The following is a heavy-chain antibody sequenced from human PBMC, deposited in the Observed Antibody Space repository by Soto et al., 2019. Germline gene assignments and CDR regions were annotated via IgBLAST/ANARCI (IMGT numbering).Heavy chain of an antibody. D-gene: IGHD4-17*01. J-gene: IGHJ5*02. CDR3: ARDGPDGDYVWFDP. Sequence: GASVKVSCKASGGTFSSYAISWVRQAPGQGLEWMGGIIPIFGTANYAQKFQGRVTITADKSTSTAYMELSSLRSEDTAVYYCARDGPDGDYVWFDPWGQGTLVTVSS. CDR2: IIPIFGTA. V-gene: IGHV1-69*06. CDR1: GGTFSSYA.